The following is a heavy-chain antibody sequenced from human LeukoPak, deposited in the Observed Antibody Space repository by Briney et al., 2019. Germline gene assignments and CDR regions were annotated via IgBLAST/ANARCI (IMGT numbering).Heavy chain of an antibody. Sequence: PSETLSLTCTVSGGSISSSSYYWGWIRQSPGKGLEWIGSIYYSGSTYYDPTLKSRVTISVDTSKNQFSLKLSSVTAADTAVYYCARDGGSDGDYWRTWGQGTLVTVSS. CDR2: IYYSGST. CDR1: GGSISSSSYY. J-gene: IGHJ5*02. V-gene: IGHV4-39*07. D-gene: IGHD4-17*01. CDR3: ARDGGSDGDYWRT.